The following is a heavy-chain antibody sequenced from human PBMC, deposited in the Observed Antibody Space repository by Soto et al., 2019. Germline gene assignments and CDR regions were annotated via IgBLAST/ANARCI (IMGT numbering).Heavy chain of an antibody. CDR3: ARGASSGFEYWYFDL. Sequence: QVQLVQSGAEWKKPGSSVKVSCEASGGSFSKKAISWLRQAPGQGLEWMGGINTKFGATNYAPKFQGRITITADESTNTVYMTLSTLTFEDTAVYYCARGASSGFEYWYFDLWGRGTLVSVSS. J-gene: IGHJ2*01. CDR2: INTKFGAT. D-gene: IGHD5-12*01. CDR1: GGSFSKKA. V-gene: IGHV1-69*01.